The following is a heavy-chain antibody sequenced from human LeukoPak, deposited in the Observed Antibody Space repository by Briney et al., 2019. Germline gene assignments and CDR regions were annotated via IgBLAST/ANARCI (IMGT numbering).Heavy chain of an antibody. J-gene: IGHJ6*02. D-gene: IGHD6-13*01. CDR2: ISYDGSNK. CDR1: GFTFSSYA. Sequence: GGSLRLSCAASGFTFSSYAMHWVRQAPGKGLEWVAVISYDGSNKYYADSVKGRFTIFRDNSKNTLYLQMNSLRAEDTAVYYCARDSPEGSSWYVPTRLSYYYGMDVWGQGTTVTVSS. CDR3: ARDSPEGSSWYVPTRLSYYYGMDV. V-gene: IGHV3-30-3*01.